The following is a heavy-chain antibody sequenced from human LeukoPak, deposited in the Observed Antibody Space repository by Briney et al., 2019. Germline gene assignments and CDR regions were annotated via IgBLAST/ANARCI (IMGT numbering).Heavy chain of an antibody. CDR3: MSAMVRGVIKDFGY. CDR1: GFTFSGSA. D-gene: IGHD3-10*01. V-gene: IGHV3-73*01. J-gene: IGHJ4*02. Sequence: PGGSLRLSCAASGFTFSGSAMHWVRQASGKGLEWVGRIRSKANSYATAYAASVKGRFTISRDDSKNTAYLQMNSLKTEDTAVYYCMSAMVRGVIKDFGYWGQGTLVTVSS. CDR2: IRSKANSYAT.